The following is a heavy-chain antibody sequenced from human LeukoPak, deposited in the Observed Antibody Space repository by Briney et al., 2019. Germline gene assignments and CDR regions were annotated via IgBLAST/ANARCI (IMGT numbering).Heavy chain of an antibody. D-gene: IGHD3-10*01. CDR1: GYSISSGYY. CDR2: IYHSGST. J-gene: IGHJ4*02. Sequence: SETLSLTCTVSGYSISSGYYWGWIRQPPGKGLEWIGSIYHSGSTYYNPSLKSRVTISVDTSKNQFSLKLSSVTAADTAVYYCARAPGGSGSYFDYWGQGTLVTVSS. V-gene: IGHV4-38-2*02. CDR3: ARAPGGSGSYFDY.